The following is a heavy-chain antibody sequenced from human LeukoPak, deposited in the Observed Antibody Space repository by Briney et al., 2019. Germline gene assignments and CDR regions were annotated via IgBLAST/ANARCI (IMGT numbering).Heavy chain of an antibody. CDR2: IYYSGST. Sequence: SETLSLTCTVSGGSISSYYWSWIRQPPGKGLEWIGYIYYSGSTNYNPSLKSRVTISVDTSKNQFSLKLSSVTAADTAVYYCARESFLMTANFDYWGQGTLVTVSS. CDR3: ARESFLMTANFDY. D-gene: IGHD2-21*02. J-gene: IGHJ4*02. CDR1: GGSISSYY. V-gene: IGHV4-59*12.